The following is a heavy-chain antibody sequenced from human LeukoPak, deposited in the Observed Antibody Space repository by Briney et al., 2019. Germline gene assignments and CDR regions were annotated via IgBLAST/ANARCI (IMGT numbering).Heavy chain of an antibody. CDR2: FDPEDGET. CDR3: ATGMSIAAHSFDY. V-gene: IGHV1-24*01. J-gene: IGHJ4*02. CDR1: GYTLTELS. D-gene: IGHD6-6*01. Sequence: ASVKVSCKVSGYTLTELSMHGVRQAPGKGLEWMGGFDPEDGETIYAQKFQGRVTMTEDTSTDKAYMELSSLRSEDTAVYYCATGMSIAAHSFDYWGQGTLVTVSS.